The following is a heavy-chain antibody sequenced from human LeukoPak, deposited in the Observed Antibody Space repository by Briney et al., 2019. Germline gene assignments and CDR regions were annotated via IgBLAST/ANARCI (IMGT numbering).Heavy chain of an antibody. CDR1: GGSFSDYY. J-gene: IGHJ4*02. CDR2: INHSGST. CDR3: ARVSGYDSGFIHYFDY. V-gene: IGHV4-34*01. D-gene: IGHD5-12*01. Sequence: PSETLSLTCAVYGGSFSDYYWSWIRQPPGKGLEWIGEINHSGSTNYNPSLKSRVTISVDTSKNQFSLRLTSVTAADTAVYYCARVSGYDSGFIHYFDYWGQGTLVTVSS.